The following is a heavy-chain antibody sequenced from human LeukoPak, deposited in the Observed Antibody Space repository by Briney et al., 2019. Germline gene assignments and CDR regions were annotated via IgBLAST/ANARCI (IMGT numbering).Heavy chain of an antibody. Sequence: ASVKVSCXASGYTFTGYYMHWVRRAPGQGLEWMGWINPNSGGTNYAQKFQGRVTMTRDTSISTAYMELSRLRSDDTAVYYCARHYDSSGYYYFDYWGQGTLVTVSS. D-gene: IGHD3-22*01. V-gene: IGHV1-2*02. CDR2: INPNSGGT. CDR1: GYTFTGYY. J-gene: IGHJ4*02. CDR3: ARHYDSSGYYYFDY.